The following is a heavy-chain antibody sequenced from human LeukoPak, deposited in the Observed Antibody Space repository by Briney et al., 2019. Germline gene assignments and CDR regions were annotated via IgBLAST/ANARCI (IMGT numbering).Heavy chain of an antibody. CDR3: AKDGRSTTPGY. D-gene: IGHD2-15*01. J-gene: IGHJ4*02. V-gene: IGHV3-23*01. CDR1: GFTVSSNY. CDR2: ISDGGSDT. Sequence: GGSLRLSCAASGFTVSSNYMSWVRQAPGKGLEWVSGISDGGSDTYYADSVKGRFTVSRDNSKNTLYLLMSSLRADDTAVYYCAKDGRSTTPGYWGQGTLVTVPT.